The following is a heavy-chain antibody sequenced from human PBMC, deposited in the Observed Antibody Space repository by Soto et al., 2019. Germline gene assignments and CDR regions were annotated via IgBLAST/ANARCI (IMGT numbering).Heavy chain of an antibody. CDR1: GFTLSRYA. V-gene: IGHV3-23*01. CDR3: TRGGNSIPKDYNYINA. Sequence: EVQLLESGGGLVQPGGSLRLSCTASGFTLSRYAMNWDRQAPGKGLEWVAGISGSGRDSYYADPLKGHFTISRDNSTNPLYLQISKLRAEDTAIYFCTRGGNSIPKDYNYINAWGKGTSVTVSS. D-gene: IGHD2-2*02. CDR2: ISGSGRDS. J-gene: IGHJ6*03.